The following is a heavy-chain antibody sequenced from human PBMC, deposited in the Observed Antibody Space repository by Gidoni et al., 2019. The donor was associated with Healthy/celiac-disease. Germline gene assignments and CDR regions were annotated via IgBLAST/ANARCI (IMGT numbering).Heavy chain of an antibody. CDR1: GGSFSGYY. D-gene: IGHD4-17*01. CDR2: INHSGST. V-gene: IGHV4-34*01. CDR3: ARGGGDYAFDI. J-gene: IGHJ3*02. Sequence: QVQLQQWGAGLLKPSETLSLTCAVYGGSFSGYYWSWIRQPPGKGLEWIGEINHSGSTNYNPSLKSRVTISVDTSKNQFSLKLSSVTAADTAVYYCARGGGDYAFDIWGQGTMVTVSS.